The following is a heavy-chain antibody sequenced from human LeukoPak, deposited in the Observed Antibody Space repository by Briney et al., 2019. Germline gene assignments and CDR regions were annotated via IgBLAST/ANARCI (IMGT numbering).Heavy chain of an antibody. CDR1: GGTFSSYA. CDR3: ARVLRSGGKVAATIGLEN. V-gene: IGHV1-69*05. J-gene: IGHJ4*02. Sequence: SVKVSCKASGGTFSSYAISWVRQAPGQGLEWMGGSIPIFGTANYVQKFQGRVTLTTDESTRTAYMELSSLRSEDTAGYYCARVLRSGGKVAATIGLENWGQGTLVTVSS. CDR2: SIPIFGTA. D-gene: IGHD2-15*01.